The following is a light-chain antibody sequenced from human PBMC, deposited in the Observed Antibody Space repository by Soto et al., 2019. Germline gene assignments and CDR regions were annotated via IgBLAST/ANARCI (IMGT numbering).Light chain of an antibody. J-gene: IGKJ5*01. CDR2: GAS. Sequence: EIVLTQSPGTLSLSPGASATLSCRASQSVSSRYLAWYQRKTGQAPRLLIYGASNRATGVPARFSVSGSGTDHTIPISRLEPEEASVDYCQQQSNWTIPFFQGTRLEIK. CDR1: QSVSSRY. CDR3: QQQSNWTIP. V-gene: IGKV3D-20*02.